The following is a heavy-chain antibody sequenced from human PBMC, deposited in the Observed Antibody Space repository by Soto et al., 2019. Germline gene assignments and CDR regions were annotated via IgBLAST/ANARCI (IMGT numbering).Heavy chain of an antibody. V-gene: IGHV3-15*01. CDR2: IKSKGNGGTA. CDR1: GFSINNDW. Sequence: GGSTGLCCAASGFSINNDWMSWVRQDPGKGLEWVGRIKSKGNGGTADYAAPVKGRFTISRDDSKNMLYLQMNSLKTEDTAVYYCITTYSGTPARPDLDLWGQGTSVSVSS. CDR3: ITTYSGTPARPDLDL. D-gene: IGHD1-26*01. J-gene: IGHJ4*02.